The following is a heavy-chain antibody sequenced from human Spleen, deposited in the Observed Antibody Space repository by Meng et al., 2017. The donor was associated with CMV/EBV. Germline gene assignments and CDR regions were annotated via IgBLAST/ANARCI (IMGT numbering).Heavy chain of an antibody. Sequence: GGSLRLSCVASGFSFSTHGMHWVRQAPGKGLEWVANINEDGSERHYVDSVKGRFTISRDNAKNSLYLQMNSLRAEDTAVYYCVKLFDYWGQGTLVTVSS. V-gene: IGHV3-7*01. CDR2: INEDGSER. J-gene: IGHJ4*02. CDR1: GFSFSTHG. CDR3: VKLFDY. D-gene: IGHD3-10*01.